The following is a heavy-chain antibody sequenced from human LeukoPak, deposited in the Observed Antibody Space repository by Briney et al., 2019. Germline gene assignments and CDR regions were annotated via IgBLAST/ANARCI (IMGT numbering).Heavy chain of an antibody. CDR1: GFSFSSYA. D-gene: IGHD3-16*01. CDR2: ISRTSEYI. CDR3: AGGGDFDY. V-gene: IGHV3-21*01. J-gene: IGHJ4*02. Sequence: GGSLRLSCAASGFSFSSYAMNWVRQAPGKGLEWVSSISRTSEYIHYADSVRGRFAISRDNAKNSVYLQMNSLRAEDTAVYFCAGGGDFDYWGQGILVTVSA.